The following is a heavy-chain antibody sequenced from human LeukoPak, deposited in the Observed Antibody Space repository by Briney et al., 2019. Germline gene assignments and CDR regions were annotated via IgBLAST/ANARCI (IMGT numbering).Heavy chain of an antibody. CDR1: GGSISSYY. Sequence: SETLSLTCTVSGGSISSYYWSWIRQPPGKGLEWIGYIYYSGSTNYNPSLKSRVTISVGTSKNQFSLKLSSVTAADTAVYYCARVQTYYDILTGYYTRGSFDYWGQGTLVTVSS. D-gene: IGHD3-9*01. CDR3: ARVQTYYDILTGYYTRGSFDY. V-gene: IGHV4-59*12. J-gene: IGHJ4*02. CDR2: IYYSGST.